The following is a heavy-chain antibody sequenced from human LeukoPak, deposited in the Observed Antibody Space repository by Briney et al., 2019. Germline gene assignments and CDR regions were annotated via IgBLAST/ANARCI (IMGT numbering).Heavy chain of an antibody. J-gene: IGHJ1*01. CDR2: IKSKTDGETT. D-gene: IGHD2-15*01. Sequence: GGSLRLSCAASGFTFSNAWMSWVRQAPGKGLEWVGRIKSKTDGETTDYAAPVKGRFTISRDDSKNTLYLQPDNLRADDTAVYYCASTFPYCGDGSCALGGQGTLVIVSS. V-gene: IGHV3-15*01. CDR1: GFTFSNAW. CDR3: ASTFPYCGDGSCAL.